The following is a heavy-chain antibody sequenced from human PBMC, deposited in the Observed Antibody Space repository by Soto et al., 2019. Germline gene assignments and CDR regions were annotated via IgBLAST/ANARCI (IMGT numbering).Heavy chain of an antibody. CDR3: TRGLLGGAPSYTFHGMDV. J-gene: IGHJ6*01. V-gene: IGHV3-72*01. D-gene: IGHD1-26*01. CDR1: GFTFSDLY. CDR2: SRNRVNSHTT. Sequence: EVQLVESGGGLVQPGGSLRLSCAASGFTFSDLYMDWVRQAPGKGLEWVARSRNRVNSHTTEYAASVKGRFTISRDESKSSLYLQMNSLKIEDTAVYYCTRGLLGGAPSYTFHGMDVWGQGTTVTVSS.